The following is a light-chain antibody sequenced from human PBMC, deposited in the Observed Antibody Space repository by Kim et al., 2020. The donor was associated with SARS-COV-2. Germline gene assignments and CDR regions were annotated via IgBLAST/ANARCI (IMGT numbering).Light chain of an antibody. CDR3: QQYGSSTGT. V-gene: IGKV3-20*01. J-gene: IGKJ1*01. Sequence: SPGGRATLTCRASQRVSISSLAWDQQKPGQAPRLLIYGASSRAPGIPDRFSGSGSGTDFTLTISRLEPEDFAVYYCQQYGSSTGTFGQGTKVDIK. CDR2: GAS. CDR1: QRVSISS.